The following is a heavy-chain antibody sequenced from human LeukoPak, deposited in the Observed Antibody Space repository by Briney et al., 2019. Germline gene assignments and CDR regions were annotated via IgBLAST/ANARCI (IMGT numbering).Heavy chain of an antibody. Sequence: SETLSLTCTVSGYSISSGYYWGCSRQPPEKGLEWGGSIYHSGSTYYNPSLKSRVTIPVDTSKNQFSLNLRSVTAADTAVYYCEREVIGGGFGYWGQGTLVTVSS. D-gene: IGHD3-16*01. CDR2: IYHSGST. V-gene: IGHV4-38-2*02. CDR1: GYSISSGYY. J-gene: IGHJ4*02. CDR3: EREVIGGGFGY.